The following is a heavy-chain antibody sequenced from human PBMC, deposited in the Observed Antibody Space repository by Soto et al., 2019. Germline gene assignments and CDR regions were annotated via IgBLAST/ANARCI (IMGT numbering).Heavy chain of an antibody. V-gene: IGHV1-46*01. CDR1: GYTFTSYY. Sequence: ASVKVSCKASGYTFTSYYMHWVRQAPGQGLEWMGIINPSGGSTSYAQKFQGRVTMTRDTSTSTVYMELSSLRSEDTAVYYCARRLITTSPRTYYYYGMDVWGQGTTVTV. D-gene: IGHD4-4*01. J-gene: IGHJ6*02. CDR3: ARRLITTSPRTYYYYGMDV. CDR2: INPSGGST.